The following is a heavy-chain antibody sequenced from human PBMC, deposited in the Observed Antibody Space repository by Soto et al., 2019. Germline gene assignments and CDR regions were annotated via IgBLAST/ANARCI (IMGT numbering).Heavy chain of an antibody. Sequence: AGGSLRLSFEASGFTFSSYAMSWVRQAPGKGLEWVSAISGSGGSTYYADSVKGRFTISRDNSKNTLYLQMNSLRAEDTAVYYCAKEHREQLDPDAFDIWGQGTMVTVSS. CDR2: ISGSGGST. CDR3: AKEHREQLDPDAFDI. CDR1: GFTFSSYA. J-gene: IGHJ3*02. D-gene: IGHD6-6*01. V-gene: IGHV3-23*01.